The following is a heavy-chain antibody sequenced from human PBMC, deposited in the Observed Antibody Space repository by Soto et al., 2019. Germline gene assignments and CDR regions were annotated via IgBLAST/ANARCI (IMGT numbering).Heavy chain of an antibody. D-gene: IGHD2-2*01. Sequence: PGGSLRLSCAASGFTFSSYGMHWVRQAPGKGLEWVAVIWYDGSRKYYADSVKGRFTISRDNTKNSLYLQMNSLRAEDTAIYYCAREVVVSRGASYFGYWGPGTLVTVSS. CDR2: IWYDGSRK. J-gene: IGHJ4*02. V-gene: IGHV3-33*01. CDR3: AREVVVSRGASYFGY. CDR1: GFTFSSYG.